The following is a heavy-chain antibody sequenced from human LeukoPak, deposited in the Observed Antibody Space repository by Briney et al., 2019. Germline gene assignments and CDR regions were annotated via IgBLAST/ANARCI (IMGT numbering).Heavy chain of an antibody. Sequence: GGSLRLSCAASGFTFSSYGMSWVRQAPGKGLEWVSAISGSGGSTYYADSVKGRFTISRDNSKNTLYLQMNSLRAEDTAVYYCAKDVGDSSGFDYWGQGTLVTVSS. J-gene: IGHJ4*02. CDR2: ISGSGGST. D-gene: IGHD3-22*01. CDR1: GFTFSSYG. CDR3: AKDVGDSSGFDY. V-gene: IGHV3-23*01.